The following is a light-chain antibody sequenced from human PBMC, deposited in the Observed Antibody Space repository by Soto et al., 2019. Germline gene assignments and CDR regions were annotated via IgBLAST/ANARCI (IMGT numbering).Light chain of an antibody. V-gene: IGLV1-44*01. J-gene: IGLJ3*02. CDR1: SSNIGSNT. CDR3: AAWDDSLNGPFWV. Sequence: QSVLTQPPSASGTPGQRVTISCSGSSSNIGSNTVNWYQQLPGTAPKLLIYTNNQRPSGVPDRFSGSKSGTSASLAISGLQSEDEADYYCAAWDDSLNGPFWVFVGGTKLTVL. CDR2: TNN.